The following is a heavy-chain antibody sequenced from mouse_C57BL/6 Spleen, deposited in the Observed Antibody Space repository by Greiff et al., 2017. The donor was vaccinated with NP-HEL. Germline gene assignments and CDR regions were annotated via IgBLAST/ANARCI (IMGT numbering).Heavy chain of an antibody. Sequence: VQLVESGAELVRPGASVTLSCKASGYTFTDYEMHWVKQTPVHGLEWIGAIDPETGGTAYNQKFKGKAILTADKSSSTAYMELRSLTSEDSAVYYCTRSYYYGSSYHWYFDVWGTGTTVTVSS. D-gene: IGHD1-1*01. CDR2: IDPETGGT. CDR3: TRSYYYGSSYHWYFDV. CDR1: GYTFTDYE. V-gene: IGHV1-15*01. J-gene: IGHJ1*03.